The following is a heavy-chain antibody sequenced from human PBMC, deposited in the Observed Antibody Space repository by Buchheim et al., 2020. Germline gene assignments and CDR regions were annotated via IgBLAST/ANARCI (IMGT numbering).Heavy chain of an antibody. V-gene: IGHV3-21*01. D-gene: IGHD6-19*01. Sequence: EVQLVESGGGLVKPGGSLRLSCAASGFTFSSYSMNWVRQAPGKGLEWVSSISSSSSYIYYADSVKGRFTISRDNAKNSLYLQMNSLRAEDTAVYYCARDGALHIAVAGLMYFDYWGQGTL. CDR1: GFTFSSYS. CDR2: ISSSSSYI. J-gene: IGHJ4*02. CDR3: ARDGALHIAVAGLMYFDY.